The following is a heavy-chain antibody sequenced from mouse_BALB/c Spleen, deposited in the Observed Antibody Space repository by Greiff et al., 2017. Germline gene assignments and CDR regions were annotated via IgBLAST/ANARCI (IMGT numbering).Heavy chain of an antibody. V-gene: IGHV3-2*02. CDR3: ARSDYGSSYVYWYFDV. CDR1: GYSITSDYA. D-gene: IGHD1-1*01. CDR2: ISYSGST. J-gene: IGHJ1*01. Sequence: EVMLVESGPGLVKPSQSLSLTCTVTGYSITSDYAWNWIRQFPGNKLEWMGYISYSGSTSYNPSLKSRISITRDTSKNQFFLQLNSVTTEDTATYYCARSDYGSSYVYWYFDVWGAGTTVTVSS.